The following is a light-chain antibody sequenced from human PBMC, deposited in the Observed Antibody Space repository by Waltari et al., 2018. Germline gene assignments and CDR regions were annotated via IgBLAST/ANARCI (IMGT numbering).Light chain of an antibody. CDR1: ISHIGSNY. CDR3: AAWDDSLSVWV. Sequence: QSVLTQQHSASGTTAPRLTNYFSGSISHIGSNYVYWYQSRPGTAPKFLIYMNNQRPSGVPDRFSGSKSGTSASLAISGLRSEDEADYYCAAWDDSLSVWVFGGGTKLTVL. CDR2: MNN. J-gene: IGLJ3*02. V-gene: IGLV1-47*01.